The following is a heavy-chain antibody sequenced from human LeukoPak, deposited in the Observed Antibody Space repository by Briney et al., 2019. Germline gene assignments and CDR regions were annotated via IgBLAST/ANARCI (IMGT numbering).Heavy chain of an antibody. CDR1: GFTFSSFA. CDR2: ISGSGGRT. CDR3: AKAPLDSGSYPNDD. J-gene: IGHJ4*02. Sequence: GGSLRLSRAASGFTFSSFAMGWGRPGPGEGVEWVSAISGSGGRTYYADSVKGRFTISKENSKNTLYLKMNRLESEGTAVYYCAKAPLDSGSYPNDDWSQPTLVTVSS. V-gene: IGHV3-23*01. D-gene: IGHD1-26*01.